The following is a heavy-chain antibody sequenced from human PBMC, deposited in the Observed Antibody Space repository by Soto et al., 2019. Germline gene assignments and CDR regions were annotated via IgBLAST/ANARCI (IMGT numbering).Heavy chain of an antibody. CDR2: TYYRSKWYN. J-gene: IGHJ4*02. CDR3: EREGVRQQLVYYFDY. D-gene: IGHD6-13*01. CDR1: GDSVSSNSVA. V-gene: IGHV6-1*01. Sequence: SQTLSLTCAISGDSVSSNSVAWNWIRQSPSRGLEWLGGTYYRSKWYNDYAVSVKSRITINPDTSKNQFSLQLNSVTPEDTAVYSCEREGVRQQLVYYFDYGGQGTRVPVSS.